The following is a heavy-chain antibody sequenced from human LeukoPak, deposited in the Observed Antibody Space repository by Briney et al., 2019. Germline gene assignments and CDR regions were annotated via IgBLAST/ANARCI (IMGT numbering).Heavy chain of an antibody. CDR2: ISYDGSNK. CDR1: GFTFSSHA. CDR3: ARPASDRKYYFDY. J-gene: IGHJ4*02. D-gene: IGHD1-14*01. Sequence: GRSLRLSCAASGFTFSSHAMHWVRQAPGKGLEWVAVISYDGSNKYYADSVKGRFTISRDNSKDTLYLQMNSLRAEDTAVYYCARPASDRKYYFDYWGQGTLVTVSS. V-gene: IGHV3-30-3*01.